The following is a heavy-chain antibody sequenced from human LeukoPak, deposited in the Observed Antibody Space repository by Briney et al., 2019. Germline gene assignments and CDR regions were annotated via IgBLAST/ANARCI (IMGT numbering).Heavy chain of an antibody. D-gene: IGHD3-3*01. V-gene: IGHV4-59*12. Sequence: SETLSLTCTVSGGPINNYYWSWIRQSPGKGLEWTGYIHSSGRTNCNPSLKSRVTIAVDTSKNQFSLNLRSVTAADTAVYYCARDTYDYASGYIDYFDSWGRGSLVTVSS. J-gene: IGHJ4*02. CDR3: ARDTYDYASGYIDYFDS. CDR2: IHSSGRT. CDR1: GGPINNYY.